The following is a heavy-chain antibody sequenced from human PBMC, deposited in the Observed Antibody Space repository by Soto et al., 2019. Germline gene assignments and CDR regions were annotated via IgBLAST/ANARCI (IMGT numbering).Heavy chain of an antibody. CDR3: ARVGNYDYIWGSSQPIDY. CDR2: IYYSGST. D-gene: IGHD3-16*01. J-gene: IGHJ4*02. V-gene: IGHV4-31*03. CDR1: GGSISSGGYY. Sequence: SETLSLTCTVSGGSISSGGYYWSWIRQHPGKGLEWIGYIYYSGSTYYNPSLKSRVTISVDTSKNQFSLKLSSVTAADTPVYYCARVGNYDYIWGSSQPIDYWGQGTLVTVSS.